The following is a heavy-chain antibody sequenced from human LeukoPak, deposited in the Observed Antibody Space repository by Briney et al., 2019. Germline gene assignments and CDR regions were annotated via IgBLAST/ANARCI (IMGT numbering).Heavy chain of an antibody. J-gene: IGHJ4*02. Sequence: SLRLSCTASGFTFGDYAMSWVRQAPGKGLEWVGFIRIKTYGGTTEYAASVKGRFTVSRDDSKSIAYLQMNSLKIEDTAVYYCTRHSLNGGNQLSDCDNWGQGTLVTVSS. CDR3: TRHSLNGGNQLSDCDN. CDR2: IRIKTYGGTT. D-gene: IGHD4-23*01. CDR1: GFTFGDYA. V-gene: IGHV3-49*04.